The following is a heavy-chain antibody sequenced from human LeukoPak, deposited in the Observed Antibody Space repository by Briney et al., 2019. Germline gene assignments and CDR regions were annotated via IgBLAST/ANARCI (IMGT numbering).Heavy chain of an antibody. CDR2: ISSSDSTL. D-gene: IGHD5-24*01. CDR1: GFTFSSYE. CDR3: ARTIEMATISYFDY. J-gene: IGHJ4*02. V-gene: IGHV3-48*03. Sequence: SGGSLRLSCAASGFTFSSYEMNWVRQAPGKGLEWVSYISSSDSTLYYADSVNGRFTISIYKAKNSLDLQMNSLRAGDTAVYYCARTIEMATISYFDYWGQGTLVTVSS.